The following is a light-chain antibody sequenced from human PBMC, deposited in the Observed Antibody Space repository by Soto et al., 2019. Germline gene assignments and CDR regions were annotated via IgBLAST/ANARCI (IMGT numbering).Light chain of an antibody. J-gene: IGKJ1*01. CDR1: QSVSSY. CDR2: DTS. CDR3: QEYLQWPPGM. V-gene: IGKV3-15*01. Sequence: DIVMTQSPATLSLSPGERATLSCRASQSVSSYLAWYQQRPGQVPRLLIYDTSTRAPGISARFSGSGSGTEFTLTISTLQSEDFAVYYCQEYLQWPPGMFGQGTKVDIK.